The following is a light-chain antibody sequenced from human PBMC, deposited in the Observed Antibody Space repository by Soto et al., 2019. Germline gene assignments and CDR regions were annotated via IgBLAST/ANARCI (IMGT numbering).Light chain of an antibody. CDR1: QGISTY. CDR3: QQLNSYPFLT. CDR2: AAS. Sequence: DIQMTQSPSSLSASVGDRVTITCRASQGISTYLNWYQQKPGKAPKLLIYAASSLQSGVPSRFSGSGSETDFTLTISSLQPEDFATYYCQQLNSYPFLTFGGGTKVDIK. V-gene: IGKV1-39*01. J-gene: IGKJ4*01.